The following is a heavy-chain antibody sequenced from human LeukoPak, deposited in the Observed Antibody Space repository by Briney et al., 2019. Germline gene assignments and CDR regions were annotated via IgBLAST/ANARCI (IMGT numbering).Heavy chain of an antibody. CDR1: XGSFSGYF. CDR3: ARGIVGPTYFDY. D-gene: IGHD1-26*01. Sequence: SETLSLTCVVYXGSFSGYFWSWIRQPPGKGLEWIGEINRSGSTNYNPSLKSRVTISVDTSKNQFSLKLSSVTAADTAVYYCARGIVGPTYFDYWGQGTLVTVSS. V-gene: IGHV4-34*01. CDR2: INRSGST. J-gene: IGHJ4*02.